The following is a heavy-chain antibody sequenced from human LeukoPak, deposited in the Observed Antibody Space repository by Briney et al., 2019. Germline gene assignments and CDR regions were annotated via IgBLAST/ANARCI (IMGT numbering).Heavy chain of an antibody. Sequence: ALVKVSCKASGYTFTGYYMHWVRRAPGQGLEWMGWINPNSGGTNYAQKFQGRVTMTRDASISTAYMERSRLRSDDTAVYYCARAGYCSSTSCYPERWFDPWGQGTLVTVSS. V-gene: IGHV1-2*02. D-gene: IGHD2-2*01. J-gene: IGHJ5*02. CDR3: ARAGYCSSTSCYPERWFDP. CDR1: GYTFTGYY. CDR2: INPNSGGT.